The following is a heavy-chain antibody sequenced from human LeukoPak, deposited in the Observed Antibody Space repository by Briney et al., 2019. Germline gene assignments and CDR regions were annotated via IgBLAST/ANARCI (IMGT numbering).Heavy chain of an antibody. CDR3: ARDPDASGAGY. CDR1: GDSVASYY. V-gene: IGHV4-59*02. CDR2: IFYGGDI. D-gene: IGHD3-10*01. J-gene: IGHJ4*02. Sequence: SETLSLTCTVSGDSVASYYWSWIRQPPGKSLEWIGYIFYGGDINYNPSLKSRVTMSVDTSKNQFSLKLSSVTAADTAVYYCARDPDASGAGYWGQGTLVTVSS.